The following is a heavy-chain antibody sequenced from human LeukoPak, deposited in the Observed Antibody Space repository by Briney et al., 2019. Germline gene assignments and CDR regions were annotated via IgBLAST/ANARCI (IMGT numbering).Heavy chain of an antibody. J-gene: IGHJ4*02. D-gene: IGHD3-22*01. CDR2: ISSSSSYI. V-gene: IGHV3-21*01. CDR3: ARTNYYDSSGYYYWVY. Sequence: GGSLRLSCAASGFTFSSYSMNWVRQAPGKGLEWVSSISSSSSYIYYADSVKGRFTISRDNAKNSLYLQMNSLRAEDTAVYYCARTNYYDSSGYYYWVYWGQGTLVTVSS. CDR1: GFTFSSYS.